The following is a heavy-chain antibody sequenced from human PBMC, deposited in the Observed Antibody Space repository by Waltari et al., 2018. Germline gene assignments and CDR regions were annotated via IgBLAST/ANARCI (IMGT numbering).Heavy chain of an antibody. Sequence: QVQLQESGPGLVKPSETLSLTCAVSGYSISSDFYWGWIRQPPGKGLEWIGSIYHSGSTYYNPSLKRRVTISVDTSKNQFSLKVRSVTAADTAVYYCARDPVTATWILRSGTFYYGMDVWGRGTTVTVSS. J-gene: IGHJ6*02. CDR2: IYHSGST. CDR3: ARDPVTATWILRSGTFYYGMDV. D-gene: IGHD4-4*01. V-gene: IGHV4-38-2*02. CDR1: GYSISSDFY.